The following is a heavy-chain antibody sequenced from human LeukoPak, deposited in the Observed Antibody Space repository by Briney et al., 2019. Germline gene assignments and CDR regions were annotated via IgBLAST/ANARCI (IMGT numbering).Heavy chain of an antibody. Sequence: ASVKVSCKASGGTFSSYAMSWVRQAPGQGLEWMGMTIPIFGTANYAQKFQGRVTLTTDESTSTAYMELSSLRSEDTAVYYCARDSHPYYDYVWGSYRPFDYWGQGTLVTVSS. CDR1: GGTFSSYA. CDR3: ARDSHPYYDYVWGSYRPFDY. J-gene: IGHJ4*02. D-gene: IGHD3-16*02. V-gene: IGHV1-69*05. CDR2: TIPIFGTA.